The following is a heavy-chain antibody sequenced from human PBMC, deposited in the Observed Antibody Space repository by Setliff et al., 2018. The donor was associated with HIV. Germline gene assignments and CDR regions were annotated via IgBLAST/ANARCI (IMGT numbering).Heavy chain of an antibody. Sequence: GGSLRLSCAASGFTFSSYAMSWVRQAPGKGLEWVSSISGSTYYADSVKGRFTISRDTSKNTLYLQMNSLRAEDTAVYYCAGSAYNWDYLFDYWGQGTLVTVSS. J-gene: IGHJ4*02. D-gene: IGHD1-7*01. CDR1: GFTFSSYA. V-gene: IGHV3-23*01. CDR2: ISGST. CDR3: AGSAYNWDYLFDY.